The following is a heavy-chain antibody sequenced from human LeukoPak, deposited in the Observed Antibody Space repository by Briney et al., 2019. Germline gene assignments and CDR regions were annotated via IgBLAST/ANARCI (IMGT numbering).Heavy chain of an antibody. CDR3: ARQRGGSYYGYYYYYYMDV. CDR2: INHSGST. J-gene: IGHJ6*03. V-gene: IGHV4-34*01. D-gene: IGHD1-26*01. Sequence: SETLSLTCAVYGGSFSGYYWSWIRQPPGKGLEWIGEINHSGSTNYNPSLKSRVTISVDTSKNQFSLKLSSVTAADTAVYYCARQRGGSYYGYYYYYYMDVWGKGTTVTVSS. CDR1: GGSFSGYY.